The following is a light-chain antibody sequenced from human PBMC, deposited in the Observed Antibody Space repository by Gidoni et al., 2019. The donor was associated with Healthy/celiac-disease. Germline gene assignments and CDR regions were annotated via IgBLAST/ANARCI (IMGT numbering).Light chain of an antibody. CDR2: SNN. V-gene: IGLV1-44*01. Sequence: QSVLTQPPSASGTPGQRVTISCSGSSSNIGSNTVNWYQQLPGTAPKLLIYSNNQRPSGVPDRFSGSKSGTSASLAISGLRSEDEADYYCAAWDDSLNVSFGGGTKLTVL. CDR1: SSNIGSNT. CDR3: AAWDDSLNVS. J-gene: IGLJ2*01.